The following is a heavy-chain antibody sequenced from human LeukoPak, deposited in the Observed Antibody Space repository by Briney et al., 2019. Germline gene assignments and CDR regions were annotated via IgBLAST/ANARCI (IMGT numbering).Heavy chain of an antibody. CDR3: ARVNGEGTGDGTYYYYYMDV. J-gene: IGHJ6*03. CDR2: IYTSGST. V-gene: IGHV4-61*02. CDR1: GNSISSGDYY. Sequence: SQTLSLTCTVSGNSISSGDYYWSWIRQPAGKGLEWIGRIYTSGSTNYNPSLKSRVTMSVDTSKNQFSLKLSSVTAADTAVYYCARVNGEGTGDGTYYYYYMDVWGKGTTVTISS. D-gene: IGHD3-10*01.